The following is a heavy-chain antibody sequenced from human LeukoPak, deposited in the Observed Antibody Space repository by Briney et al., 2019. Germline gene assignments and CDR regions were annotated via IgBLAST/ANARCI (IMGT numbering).Heavy chain of an antibody. J-gene: IGHJ4*02. D-gene: IGHD3-10*01. V-gene: IGHV3-30*18. CDR2: VSSDGSID. CDR1: RFTFSNYG. CDR3: AKGAYYYGSGSYFDY. Sequence: GGSLRLSCAASRFTFSNYGMHWVRQAPGKGLEWLAVVSSDGSIDYYADSVRGRFTVSRDNSKNTMFLQFNTLRPEDTAVYYCAKGAYYYGSGSYFDYWGQGTLATVSS.